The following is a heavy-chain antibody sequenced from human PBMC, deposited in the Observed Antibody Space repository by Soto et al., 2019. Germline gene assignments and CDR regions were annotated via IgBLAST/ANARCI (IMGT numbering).Heavy chain of an antibody. Sequence: GGSLRLSCAASGFTFSSYDMHWVRQATGKGLEWVSAIGTAGDTYYPGSVKGRFTISRENAKNSLYLQMNSLRAGDTAVYYCARGLGYCSSTSCYPAHMDVWGKGTTVTVSS. CDR2: IGTAGDT. J-gene: IGHJ6*03. V-gene: IGHV3-13*01. CDR1: GFTFSSYD. D-gene: IGHD2-2*01. CDR3: ARGLGYCSSTSCYPAHMDV.